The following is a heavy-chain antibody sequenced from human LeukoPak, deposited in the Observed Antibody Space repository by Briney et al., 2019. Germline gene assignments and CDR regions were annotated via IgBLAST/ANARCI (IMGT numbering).Heavy chain of an antibody. CDR2: INPNSGDT. Sequence: ASVKVSCKTSGYTFTGYYVHWVRQARGQGLEWMAWINPNSGDTDVGQKFQGRVTMTRDTPISIVYMELSSLRSDDTAIYFCARRSATGMTLDYWGQGTLVTVSS. CDR3: ARRSATGMTLDY. V-gene: IGHV1-2*02. D-gene: IGHD1-14*01. J-gene: IGHJ4*02. CDR1: GYTFTGYY.